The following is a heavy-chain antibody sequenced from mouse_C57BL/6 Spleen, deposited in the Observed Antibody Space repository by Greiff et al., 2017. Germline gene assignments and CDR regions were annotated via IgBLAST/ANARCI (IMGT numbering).Heavy chain of an antibody. CDR3: ARRDYDGAWFAY. CDR1: GFTFSDYY. CDR2: ISNGGGST. V-gene: IGHV5-12*01. Sequence: EVMLVESGGGLVQPGGSLKLSCAASGFTFSDYYMYWVRQTPEKRLEWVAYISNGGGSTYYPDTVKGRFTISRDNAKNTLYLQMRRLKSEDTAMYYCARRDYDGAWFAYWGQGTLVTVSA. J-gene: IGHJ3*01. D-gene: IGHD2-4*01.